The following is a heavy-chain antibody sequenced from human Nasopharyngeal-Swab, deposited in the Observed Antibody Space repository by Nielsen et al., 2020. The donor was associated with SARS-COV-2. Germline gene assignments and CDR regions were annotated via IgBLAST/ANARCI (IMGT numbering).Heavy chain of an antibody. Sequence: SLKISCAASGFTFDDYTMHWVRQPPGKGLEWVSGISWNSRSIGYADSVKGRFTISRDNAKNSLYLPMNSLRAEDTALYYCAKDPYGSGTWDGWGQGTLVTVSS. D-gene: IGHD3-10*01. V-gene: IGHV3-9*01. CDR3: AKDPYGSGTWDG. CDR2: ISWNSRSI. J-gene: IGHJ4*02. CDR1: GFTFDDYT.